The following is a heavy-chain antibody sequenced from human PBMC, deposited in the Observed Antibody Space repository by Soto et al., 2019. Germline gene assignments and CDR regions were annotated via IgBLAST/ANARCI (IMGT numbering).Heavy chain of an antibody. CDR3: ARSRTKIKDHVGIAVAE. D-gene: IGHD6-19*01. Sequence: ASVKVSCKASGYTFTSYGISWVRQAPGQGLEWMGWISAYNGNTNYAQKLQGRVTMTTDTSTSTAYMELRSLRSDDTAVYYCARSRTKIKDHVGIAVAEWGQGTLVTVSS. J-gene: IGHJ4*02. CDR1: GYTFTSYG. V-gene: IGHV1-18*01. CDR2: ISAYNGNT.